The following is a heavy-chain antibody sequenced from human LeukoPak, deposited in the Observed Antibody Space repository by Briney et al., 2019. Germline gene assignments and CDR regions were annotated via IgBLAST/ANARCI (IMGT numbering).Heavy chain of an antibody. Sequence: PSETLSLTCTVSGGSISSSSYYWGWIRQPPGKGLEWIGEINHSGSTNYNPSLKSRVTISVDTSKNQFSLKLSSVTAADTAVYYCASAIVVVPAARDFDYWGQGTLVTVSS. V-gene: IGHV4-39*07. J-gene: IGHJ4*02. D-gene: IGHD2-2*01. CDR3: ASAIVVVPAARDFDY. CDR1: GGSISSSSYY. CDR2: INHSGST.